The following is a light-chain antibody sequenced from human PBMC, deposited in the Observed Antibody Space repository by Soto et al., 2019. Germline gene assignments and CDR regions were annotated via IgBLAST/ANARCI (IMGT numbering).Light chain of an antibody. V-gene: IGKV3-11*01. CDR3: HQRQSWPRT. J-gene: IGKJ1*01. Sequence: EIVLTQSPSTLSSFPGDRVTLSCSASQYINTRLAWYQHRPGQAPRLRIYQTSLRAAGIPARFSASGSGTDFTLTISDVQPEDFALYYCHQRQSWPRTFGQGTKVDIK. CDR1: QYINTR. CDR2: QTS.